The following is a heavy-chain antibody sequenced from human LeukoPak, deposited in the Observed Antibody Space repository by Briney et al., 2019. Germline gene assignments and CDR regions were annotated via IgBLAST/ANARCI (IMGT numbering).Heavy chain of an antibody. D-gene: IGHD6-13*01. Sequence: PSETLSLTCTVSGGPISSSSYYWGWIRQPPGKGLEWIGNIYYSGITYYNPSLKSRVTASVDTSKNQFSLKLSSVTAADTAVYFCARHPPYSSSWFPFDPWGQGTLVTVSS. J-gene: IGHJ5*02. CDR3: ARHPPYSSSWFPFDP. V-gene: IGHV4-39*01. CDR1: GGPISSSSYY. CDR2: IYYSGIT.